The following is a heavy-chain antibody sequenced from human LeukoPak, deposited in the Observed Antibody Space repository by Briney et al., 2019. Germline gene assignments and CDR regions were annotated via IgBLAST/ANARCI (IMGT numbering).Heavy chain of an antibody. CDR3: ARVLYPYDSSGYFDY. J-gene: IGHJ4*02. CDR2: FDPEDGET. Sequence: ASVKVSCKVSGYTLTELSMHWVRQAPGKGLEWMGGFDPEDGETIYAQKFQGRVTMTEDTSTDTAYMELSSLRSDDTAVYYCARVLYPYDSSGYFDYWGQGTLVTVSS. CDR1: GYTLTELS. V-gene: IGHV1-24*01. D-gene: IGHD3-22*01.